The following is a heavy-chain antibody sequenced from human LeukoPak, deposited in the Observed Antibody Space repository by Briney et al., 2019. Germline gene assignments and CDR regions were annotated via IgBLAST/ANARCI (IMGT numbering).Heavy chain of an antibody. CDR1: GGPISRSSHY. CDR2: IYYSGST. J-gene: IGHJ5*02. V-gene: IGHV4-39*07. D-gene: IGHD3-10*01. CDR3: ARMEYGSGSSPLFDP. Sequence: PSETLSLTCTVSGGPISRSSHYWGWIRQPPGKGLEWIGSIYYSGSTYYNPSLKSRVTISVDTSKNQFSLKLSSVTAADTAVYYCARMEYGSGSSPLFDPWGQGTLVTVSS.